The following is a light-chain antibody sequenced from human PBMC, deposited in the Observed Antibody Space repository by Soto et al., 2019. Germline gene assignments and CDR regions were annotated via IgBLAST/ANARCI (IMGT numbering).Light chain of an antibody. J-gene: IGKJ5*01. Sequence: EIVLTQSPGTLSLSPGERATLPCRASQSVKSSYLAWYQHKPGQARRLLIYGTSSRATGIPDRFSGSGSGTDFTLTISRLEPEDFAVYYCQKYNNWPPITFGQGTRLEIK. CDR1: QSVKSSY. CDR3: QKYNNWPPIT. V-gene: IGKV3-20*01. CDR2: GTS.